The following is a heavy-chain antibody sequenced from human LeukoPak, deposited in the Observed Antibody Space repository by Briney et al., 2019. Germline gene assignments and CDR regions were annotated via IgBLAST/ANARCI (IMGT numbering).Heavy chain of an antibody. J-gene: IGHJ4*02. V-gene: IGHV4-59*01. D-gene: IGHD1-20*01. CDR1: GRSISSYY. Sequence: SETLSLTCSVSGRSISSYYWNWIRQPPGKGLEWIGNIYYSGSTNYNPSLKSRVTISVDTSKNQFSLRLSSVTAADTAVYYCAWTDNWNYFDYWGQGTLVTVSS. CDR3: AWTDNWNYFDY. CDR2: IYYSGST.